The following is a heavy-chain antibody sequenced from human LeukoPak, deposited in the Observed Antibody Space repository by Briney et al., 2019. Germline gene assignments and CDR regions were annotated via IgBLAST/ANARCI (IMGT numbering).Heavy chain of an antibody. D-gene: IGHD3-3*01. CDR3: ARDLEGADFWSGSYDY. V-gene: IGHV1-2*02. CDR2: INPNSGGT. Sequence: ASVKVSCKASGYTFTGYYMHWVRQAPGQGLEWMGWINPNSGGTSYAQKFQGRVTMTRDTSISTAYMELSRLRSDDTAVYYCARDLEGADFWSGSYDYWGQGTLVTVSS. CDR1: GYTFTGYY. J-gene: IGHJ4*02.